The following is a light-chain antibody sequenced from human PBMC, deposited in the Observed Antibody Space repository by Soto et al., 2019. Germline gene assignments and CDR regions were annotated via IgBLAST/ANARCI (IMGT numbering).Light chain of an antibody. V-gene: IGLV2-14*01. CDR3: SSYTSSSTYV. J-gene: IGLJ1*01. Sequence: QPVLTQPAPGSETPRQSITISCPGTSSDVGGYNYVSWYQPHPGKAPKLMIYEVSSRASGVSNRFSRSKSGNTASPTLPVPHAEDEADYYCSSYTSSSTYVFGTRTKVTV. CDR1: SSDVGGYNY. CDR2: EVS.